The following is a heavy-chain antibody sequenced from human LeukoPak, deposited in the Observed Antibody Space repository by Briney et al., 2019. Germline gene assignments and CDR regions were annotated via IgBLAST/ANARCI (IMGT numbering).Heavy chain of an antibody. J-gene: IGHJ3*02. CDR3: AKDHYVSGRYDAFDI. CDR2: ISYDGSNK. D-gene: IGHD3-10*01. CDR1: GFTFSSYG. Sequence: GSLRLSCAASGFTFSSYGMHWVRQAPGKGLEWVAVISYDGSNKYYADSVKGRFTISRDNAKNTLYLQMNSLRAEDTAVYYCAKDHYVSGRYDAFDIWGQGTMVTVSS. V-gene: IGHV3-30*18.